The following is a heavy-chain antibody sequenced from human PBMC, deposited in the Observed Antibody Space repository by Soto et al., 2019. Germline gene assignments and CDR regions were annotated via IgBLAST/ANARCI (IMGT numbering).Heavy chain of an antibody. J-gene: IGHJ5*02. Sequence: SETVSLTCTVSGGSISSGGYYWSWIRQHPGKGLEWIGYIYYSGRTYYNPSLHSRVSIAVDTTENQFSLKLTSVTAADTSVYYCARGSFSSSSSWFDPWGRGTLVTVSS. D-gene: IGHD6-6*01. V-gene: IGHV4-31*03. CDR1: GGSISSGGYY. CDR2: IYYSGRT. CDR3: ARGSFSSSSSWFDP.